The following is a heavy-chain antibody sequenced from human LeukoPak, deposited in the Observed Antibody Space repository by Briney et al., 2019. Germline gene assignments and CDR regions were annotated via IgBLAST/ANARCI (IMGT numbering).Heavy chain of an antibody. D-gene: IGHD6-13*01. Sequence: ASVKVSCKASGYTFTNYYIHWVRQAPGQGLEWMAIINPSSGSTSYAQKFQGRVTMTRDTSTSTVYMELSSLRSDDTAMYYCAREYSNSQFDYWGQGTLVTVSS. CDR1: GYTFTNYY. J-gene: IGHJ4*02. CDR3: AREYSNSQFDY. V-gene: IGHV1-46*01. CDR2: INPSSGST.